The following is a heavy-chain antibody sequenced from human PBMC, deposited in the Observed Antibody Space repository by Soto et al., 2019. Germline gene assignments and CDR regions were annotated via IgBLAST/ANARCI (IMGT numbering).Heavy chain of an antibody. V-gene: IGHV5-51*01. CDR3: ARNSLYDSGPDY. Sequence: PGESLKISCKGSGYSFTNYWIGWVRQMPGRGLEWMGIIYPGDSDTRYSPSSQGQVTVSADKSTSTAYLHWSSLKASDTAMYYCARNSLYDSGPDYWGQGTLVTVSS. J-gene: IGHJ4*02. D-gene: IGHD3-22*01. CDR2: IYPGDSDT. CDR1: GYSFTNYW.